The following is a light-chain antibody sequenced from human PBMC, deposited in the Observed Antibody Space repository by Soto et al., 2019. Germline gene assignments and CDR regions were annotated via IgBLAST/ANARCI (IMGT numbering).Light chain of an antibody. CDR1: QSAVNF. J-gene: IGKJ5*01. Sequence: EIVMTQSPATLSVSPGETASLSCRASQSAVNFLAWYQQKPGQAPRLLIYYISTRATGIPARFSGSGSGTEFTLTITSLQSEDSAVYYCQQHNQWPITFGQGTRLEI. CDR3: QQHNQWPIT. V-gene: IGKV3D-15*01. CDR2: YIS.